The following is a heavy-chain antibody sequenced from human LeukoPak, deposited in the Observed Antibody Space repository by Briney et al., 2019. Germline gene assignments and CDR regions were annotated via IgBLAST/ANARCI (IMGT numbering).Heavy chain of an antibody. CDR3: AKDHNYYDSSGYLNYFDY. J-gene: IGHJ4*02. Sequence: GGSLRLSCAASGFTFSSYAMSWVRQAPGKGLEWVSAISGSGGSTYYADSVKGRFTISRDNSKNTLYLQMNSLRAEDTAVYYCAKDHNYYDSSGYLNYFDYWGQGTQVTVSS. CDR2: ISGSGGST. CDR1: GFTFSSYA. V-gene: IGHV3-23*01. D-gene: IGHD3-22*01.